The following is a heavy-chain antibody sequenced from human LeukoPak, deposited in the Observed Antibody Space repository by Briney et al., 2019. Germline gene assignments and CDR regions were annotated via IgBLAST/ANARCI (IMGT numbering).Heavy chain of an antibody. V-gene: IGHV4-39*07. J-gene: IGHJ4*02. Sequence: PSETLSLTCTVSTDSISSGNYYWGWVRQSPGQGLEWIGSIVSGGSTYHNPSLKSRVTMSIDTSNNQFSLKLSSVTAADTAVYYCARDSGSYWYFDYWGQGTLVTVSS. D-gene: IGHD1-26*01. CDR2: IVSGGST. CDR3: ARDSGSYWYFDY. CDR1: TDSISSGNYY.